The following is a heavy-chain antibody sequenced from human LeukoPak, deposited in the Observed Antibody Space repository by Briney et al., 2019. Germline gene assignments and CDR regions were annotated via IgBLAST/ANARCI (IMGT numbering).Heavy chain of an antibody. CDR3: ARDFRGLSWYFDY. V-gene: IGHV3-48*01. Sequence: PGGSLRLSCAAAGFTFKNYNMNWVRQAPGKGLEWVSYISSSSTTIYYADSVKVRFTISRDNAKNSLYLQMNSLRAEDTAVYYCARDFRGLSWYFDYWGQGSLVIVSS. D-gene: IGHD3-10*01. CDR2: ISSSSTTI. CDR1: GFTFKNYN. J-gene: IGHJ4*02.